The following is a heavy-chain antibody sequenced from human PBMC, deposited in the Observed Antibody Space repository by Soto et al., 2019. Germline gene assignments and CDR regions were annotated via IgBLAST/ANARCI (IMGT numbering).Heavy chain of an antibody. Sequence: XAILSLPSPVSGGCISNYVCNWIGQPAGKGLEWIGRIDNSGSTNYNPSLKSRITMSADTSRNQFSLKLNSVTAADTAVYYCARGGQDFWSGPFDYWGQGALVTVSS. CDR2: IDNSGST. CDR1: GGCISNYV. CDR3: ARGGQDFWSGPFDY. D-gene: IGHD3-3*01. V-gene: IGHV4-4*07. J-gene: IGHJ4*02.